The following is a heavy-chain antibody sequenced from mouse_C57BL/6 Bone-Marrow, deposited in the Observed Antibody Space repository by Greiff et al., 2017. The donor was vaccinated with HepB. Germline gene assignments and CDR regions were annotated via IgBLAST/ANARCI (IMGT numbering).Heavy chain of an antibody. D-gene: IGHD1-1*01. J-gene: IGHJ2*01. V-gene: IGHV1-72*01. CDR3: ARSYYYGSSLFDY. CDR1: GYTFTSYW. Sequence: QVQLQQPGAELVKPGASVKLSCKASGYTFTSYWMHWVKQRPGRGLEWIGRIDPSSGGTKYNEKFKSKATLTVDKPSSTAYMQLSSLTSEDSAVYYCARSYYYGSSLFDYWGQGTTLTVSS. CDR2: IDPSSGGT.